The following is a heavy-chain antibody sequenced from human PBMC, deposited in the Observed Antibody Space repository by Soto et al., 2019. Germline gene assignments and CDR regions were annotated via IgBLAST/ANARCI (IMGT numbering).Heavy chain of an antibody. D-gene: IGHD5-18*01. CDR1: GDTFTSYA. CDR2: INAGNGNT. CDR3: ARDPGYSYGCN. J-gene: IGHJ4*02. Sequence: GASVKVSCKASGDTFTSYAMHWVRQSPGQRLEWMGWINAGNGNTKYSQKFQGRVTITRDTSASTAYMELSSLRSEDTAVYYCARDPGYSYGCNWGQGTLVTVSS. V-gene: IGHV1-3*01.